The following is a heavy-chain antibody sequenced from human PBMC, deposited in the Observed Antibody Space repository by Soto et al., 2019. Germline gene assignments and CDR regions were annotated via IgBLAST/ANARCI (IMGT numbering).Heavy chain of an antibody. V-gene: IGHV1-58*02. J-gene: IGHJ6*02. CDR1: GSGFISSG. D-gene: IGHD2-15*01. CDR3: SADRPDIGVGWWV. CDR2: IVVASGQT. Sequence: SVKVSCKASGSGFISSGIQWVRQAHGQRLEWIGWIVVASGQTNYAQNFRGRVAITRDTSTATAYIELTGLTSEDTAVYFCSADRPDIGVGWWVWRQGTTAPVSS.